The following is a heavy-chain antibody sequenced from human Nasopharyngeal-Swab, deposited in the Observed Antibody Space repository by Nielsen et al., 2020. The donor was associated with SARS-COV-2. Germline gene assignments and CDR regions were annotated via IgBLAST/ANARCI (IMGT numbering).Heavy chain of an antibody. J-gene: IGHJ4*02. CDR2: INRDGSST. Sequence: GEYLKISCAPSGFTLSSYWMHWVRQAPGKGLVWVSRINRDGSSTSYADSVKGRFTISRENAKNTLYLQMNSLRVEDTAVYYCARETAVACDYYCDYWGQGTLVAVSS. D-gene: IGHD6-19*01. V-gene: IGHV3-74*01. CDR3: ARETAVACDYYCDY. CDR1: GFTLSSYW.